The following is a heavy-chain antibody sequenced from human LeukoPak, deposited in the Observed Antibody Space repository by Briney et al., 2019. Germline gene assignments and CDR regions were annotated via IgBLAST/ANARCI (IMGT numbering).Heavy chain of an antibody. J-gene: IGHJ4*02. CDR1: GFTFSTSW. Sequence: GGSLRLSCAASGFTFSTSWMDWVRQAPGKGLEWVANIKQDGSETYYVDSAKGRFTIPRDNAKNSLYLQMDSLRVDDTAIYYCAKSLDYWGQGTLVTVSS. CDR2: IKQDGSET. CDR3: AKSLDY. V-gene: IGHV3-7*01.